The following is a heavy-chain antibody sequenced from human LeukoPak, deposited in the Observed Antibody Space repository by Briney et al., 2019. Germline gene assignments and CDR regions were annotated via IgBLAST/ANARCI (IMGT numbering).Heavy chain of an antibody. Sequence: GGSLRLSCAASGFIFKKYWMNWVRQVPGKGLECLANIKEDGSETYYADSVKGRFTISRDNPKNSLYLQMNSLRAEDTAVYYCARMARYYDSSGYPGVDIWGQGTKVTVSS. D-gene: IGHD3-22*01. J-gene: IGHJ3*02. CDR1: GFIFKKYW. V-gene: IGHV3-7*03. CDR2: IKEDGSET. CDR3: ARMARYYDSSGYPGVDI.